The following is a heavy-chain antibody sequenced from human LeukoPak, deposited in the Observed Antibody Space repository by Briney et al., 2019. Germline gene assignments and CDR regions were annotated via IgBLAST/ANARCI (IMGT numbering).Heavy chain of an antibody. Sequence: PGGSLRLSCVASGFSITRDWMTWVRQAPGKGLEWVANIKEDGSEKYYVDSVKGRFAISRDNAKNSLYLQMDSLRAEDTALYYCARDILWIGGQGTLVTVSS. CDR1: GFSITRDW. CDR3: ARDILWI. J-gene: IGHJ4*02. V-gene: IGHV3-7*01. CDR2: IKEDGSEK. D-gene: IGHD5-12*01.